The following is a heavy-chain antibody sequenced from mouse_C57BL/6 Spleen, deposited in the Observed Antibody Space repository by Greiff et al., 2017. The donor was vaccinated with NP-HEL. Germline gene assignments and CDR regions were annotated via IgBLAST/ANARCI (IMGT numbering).Heavy chain of an antibody. CDR2: ISSGGDYI. V-gene: IGHV5-9-1*02. D-gene: IGHD1-1*01. Sequence: EVQLVESGEGLVKPGGSLKLSCAASGFTFSSYAMSWVRQTPEKRLEWVAYISSGGDYIYYADTVKGRFTISRDNARNTLYLQMSSLKSEDTAMYYCTREDYYGSSLDYRGQGTTLTVSS. CDR1: GFTFSSYA. J-gene: IGHJ2*01. CDR3: TREDYYGSSLDY.